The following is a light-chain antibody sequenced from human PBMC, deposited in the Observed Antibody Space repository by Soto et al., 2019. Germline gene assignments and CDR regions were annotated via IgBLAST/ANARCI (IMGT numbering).Light chain of an antibody. CDR2: GVS. Sequence: QSVLTQPVSVSGSPGQSITISCTGTSSDVGDYNYVSWYQQHPGKAPKLIIYGVSNRPSGISNRFSGSKSGNTASLTISGLQAEDEADYYCSSYTSTNTLVFGGGTKVTVL. J-gene: IGLJ2*01. V-gene: IGLV2-14*01. CDR1: SSDVGDYNY. CDR3: SSYTSTNTLV.